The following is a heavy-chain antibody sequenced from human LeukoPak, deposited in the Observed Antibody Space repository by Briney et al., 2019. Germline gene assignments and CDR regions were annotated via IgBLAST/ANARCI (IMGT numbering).Heavy chain of an antibody. CDR3: AGREGIAVAGMFDY. V-gene: IGHV1-2*02. CDR1: GYTFTSYG. Sequence: ALVKVSCKASGYTFTSYGISWVRQAPGQGLEWMGWINPNSGGTNYAQKFQGRVTMTRDTSISTAYMELRSLRSDDTAVYYCAGREGIAVAGMFDYWGQGTLVTVSS. D-gene: IGHD6-19*01. CDR2: INPNSGGT. J-gene: IGHJ4*02.